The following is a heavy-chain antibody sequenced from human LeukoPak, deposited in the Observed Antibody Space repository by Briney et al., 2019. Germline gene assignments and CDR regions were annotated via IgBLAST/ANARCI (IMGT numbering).Heavy chain of an antibody. D-gene: IGHD2-15*01. CDR1: GGSISSGGYY. Sequence: SQTLSLTCTVSGGSISSGGYYWSWIRQPPGKGLQWIGYIYHSGSTYYNPSLKSRVTISVDRSKNQFSLKLSSVTAADTAVYYCARDLSGQDAFDIWGQGTMVTVSS. CDR2: IYHSGST. V-gene: IGHV4-30-2*01. CDR3: ARDLSGQDAFDI. J-gene: IGHJ3*02.